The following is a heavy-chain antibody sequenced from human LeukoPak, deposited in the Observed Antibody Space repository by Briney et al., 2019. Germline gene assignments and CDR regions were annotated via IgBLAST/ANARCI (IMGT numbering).Heavy chain of an antibody. CDR1: GNTFTSYY. CDR3: ARVGGCTGGSCYNGMDV. D-gene: IGHD2-15*01. V-gene: IGHV1-46*01. CDR2: INPSGGST. J-gene: IGHJ6*02. Sequence: ASVKVSCKASGNTFTSYYIHWVRQAPGQGLEWMGIINPSGGSTSYAQKFQGRVTMTRDTSTSTVYMELSSPRSEDTAVYYCARVGGCTGGSCYNGMDVWGQGTTVTVSS.